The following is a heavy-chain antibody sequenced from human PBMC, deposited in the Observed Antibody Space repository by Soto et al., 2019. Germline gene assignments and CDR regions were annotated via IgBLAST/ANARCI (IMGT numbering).Heavy chain of an antibody. CDR2: IIPLYGIA. CDR1: GGTFSKDF. V-gene: IGHV1-69*04. D-gene: IGHD1-1*01. J-gene: IGHJ6*02. CDR3: ARDNEESGTGNYYYHGMDV. Sequence: QVRLVQSGADVKEPGSSVKVACQAAGGTFSKDFITWVRQAPGQGLEWMGTIIPLYGIANYAQNFLGRVTMTADKFTSTAYMELNSLRPDDTATYYCARDNEESGTGNYYYHGMDVWGRGTTVIVSS.